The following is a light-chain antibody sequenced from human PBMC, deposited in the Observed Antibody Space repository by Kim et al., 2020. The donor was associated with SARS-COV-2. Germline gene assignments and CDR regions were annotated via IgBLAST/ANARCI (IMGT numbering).Light chain of an antibody. V-gene: IGLV1-40*01. Sequence: GVTISCTGSSSNIGAGSDVHWYQQLPGTAPRLLIFGNNNRPSGVPDRFSGSKSGTSASLAITGLQAEDESAYYCQSYDNSLSVWVFGGGTQLTVL. CDR1: SSNIGAGSD. J-gene: IGLJ3*02. CDR2: GNN. CDR3: QSYDNSLSVWV.